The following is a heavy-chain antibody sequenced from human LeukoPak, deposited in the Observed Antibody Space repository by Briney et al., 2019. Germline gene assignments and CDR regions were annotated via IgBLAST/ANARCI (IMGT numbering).Heavy chain of an antibody. Sequence: PGGSLRLSCAASGFTFSSYWMSWVRQAPGKGLEWVANIKQDGSEKYYVDSVKGRFTVSRDNAKNSLYLQMNSLRAEDTAVYYCTTGRGAFDIRGQGTMVTVSS. CDR3: TTGRGAFDI. CDR2: IKQDGSEK. J-gene: IGHJ3*02. V-gene: IGHV3-7*05. CDR1: GFTFSSYW.